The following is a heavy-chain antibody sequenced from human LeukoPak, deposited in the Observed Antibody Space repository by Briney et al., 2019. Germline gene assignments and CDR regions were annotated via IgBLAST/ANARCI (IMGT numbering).Heavy chain of an antibody. CDR1: GGSISSYY. CDR3: ARVARCTSCFDVDY. V-gene: IGHV4-4*07. J-gene: IGHJ4*02. CDR2: IYTSGST. D-gene: IGHD2-2*01. Sequence: SETLSLTCTVSGGSISSYYWSWIRQPAGKGLEWIGRIYTSGSTNYNPSLKSRVTMSVDTSKNQFSLKLSSVTAADTAVYYCARVARCTSCFDVDYWGQGTLVTVSS.